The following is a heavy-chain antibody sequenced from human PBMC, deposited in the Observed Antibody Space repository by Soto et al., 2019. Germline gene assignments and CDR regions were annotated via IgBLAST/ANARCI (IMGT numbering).Heavy chain of an antibody. CDR2: FDPEDGET. Sequence: ASVKGSCKVSGYTLTELSMHWVRQAPGKGLEWMGGFDPEDGETIYAQKFQGRVTMTEDTSTDTAYMELSSLRSEDTALYYCVCRTIFGLTNWFDPWGQGALVTVS. V-gene: IGHV1-24*01. CDR1: GYTLTELS. D-gene: IGHD3-3*01. CDR3: VCRTIFGLTNWFDP. J-gene: IGHJ5*02.